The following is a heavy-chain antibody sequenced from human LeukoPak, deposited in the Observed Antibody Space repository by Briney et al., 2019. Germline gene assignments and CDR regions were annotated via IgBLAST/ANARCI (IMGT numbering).Heavy chain of an antibody. CDR3: ARAFTGWLQTLTDPFDY. J-gene: IGHJ4*02. D-gene: IGHD5-24*01. CDR2: MNPNSGNT. CDR1: GYTFTSYD. Sequence: ASVKVSCKASGYTFTSYDINWVRQATGQGLEWMGWMNPNSGNTGYAQKFQGRVTITRNTSISTAYMELSSLRSEDTAVYYCARAFTGWLQTLTDPFDYWGQGTLVTVSS. V-gene: IGHV1-8*03.